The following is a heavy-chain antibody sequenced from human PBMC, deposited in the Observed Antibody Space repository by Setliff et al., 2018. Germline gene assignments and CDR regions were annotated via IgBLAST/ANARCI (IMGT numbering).Heavy chain of an antibody. CDR3: ARAISGWYSAHYYYMGV. Sequence: SETLSLTCSVSGGSISSGSDYWTWIRQPAGKGLEWIGHIYTSGSTNYSPALKSRVTISLDTSKNQFSLKLSSVTAADTAVYYCARAISGWYSAHYYYMGVWGKGSTVTVSS. D-gene: IGHD6-19*01. J-gene: IGHJ6*03. CDR2: IYTSGST. V-gene: IGHV4-61*09. CDR1: GGSISSGSDY.